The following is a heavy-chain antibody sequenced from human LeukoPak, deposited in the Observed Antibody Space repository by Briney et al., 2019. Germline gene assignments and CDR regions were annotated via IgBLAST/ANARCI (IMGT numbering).Heavy chain of an antibody. CDR2: IYAGGTT. J-gene: IGHJ6*02. CDR3: AREGYGSGTRYCMYV. CDR1: GFTVANNY. D-gene: IGHD3-10*01. V-gene: IGHV3-66*01. Sequence: GGSLRLSCAASGFTVANNYMSWVRQAPGKGLEWVSVIYAGGTTSYADSVKGGFTISRDSSKKTLYLQMNSLRAEDTAVYYCAREGYGSGTRYCMYVWVQGTTVTVSS.